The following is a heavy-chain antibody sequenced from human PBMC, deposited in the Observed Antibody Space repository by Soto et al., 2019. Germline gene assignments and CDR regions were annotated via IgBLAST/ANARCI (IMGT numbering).Heavy chain of an antibody. CDR3: ASDDLLTGALDY. D-gene: IGHD3-9*01. CDR1: GYTFTSFG. Sequence: QVHMVQSGPEVKKPGASVKVSCKASGYTFTSFGISWVRQAPGQGLEWMGRISTYNGNTDYAQKFQDRVTMTTDTTTATPYMELRTLRPDDTAVYHCASDDLLTGALDYWSQGTQVTVTP. J-gene: IGHJ4*02. V-gene: IGHV1-18*01. CDR2: ISTYNGNT.